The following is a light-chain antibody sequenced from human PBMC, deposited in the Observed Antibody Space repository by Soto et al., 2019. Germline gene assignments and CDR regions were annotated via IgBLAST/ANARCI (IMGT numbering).Light chain of an antibody. CDR2: GAS. J-gene: IGKJ1*01. V-gene: IGKV3-20*01. Sequence: EFVFTQSPCTPSLSPWGRATLSWRASQSVSRNNLVWYQQRPGQPPRLLIYGASSRATGTPDRFSGSGSGTDFTLTVNRLEPEDFALYYCQQYGSSPPTFGQGTKVDIK. CDR1: QSVSRNN. CDR3: QQYGSSPPT.